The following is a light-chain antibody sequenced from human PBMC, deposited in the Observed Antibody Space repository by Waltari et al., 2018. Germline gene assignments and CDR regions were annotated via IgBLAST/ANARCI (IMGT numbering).Light chain of an antibody. Sequence: QSALTQPASVSGSPGQSITISCTGTSSDVGGYNYVSWYQQHPGKAPKLMIYYVSNRPPGVSNRFSVSKSGNTASLTISGLQAEDEADYYCSSYISSSTLELFGGGTSLTVL. CDR1: SSDVGGYNY. J-gene: IGLJ2*01. CDR3: SSYISSSTLEL. V-gene: IGLV2-14*03. CDR2: YVS.